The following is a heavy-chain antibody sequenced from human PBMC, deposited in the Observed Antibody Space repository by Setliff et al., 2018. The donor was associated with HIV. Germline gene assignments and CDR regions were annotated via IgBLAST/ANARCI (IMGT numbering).Heavy chain of an antibody. V-gene: IGHV4-39*07. CDR3: ARGTGAQYGYYFDY. J-gene: IGHJ4*02. CDR2: IYYSGST. D-gene: IGHD4-17*01. CDR1: GGTINRSGYY. Sequence: SETLSLTCTVSGGTINRSGYYWGWIRQPPGKGLEWIGSIYYSGSTYYNPSFNSRVTISVDTSKNQFSLKLSSVTAADTAVYYCARGTGAQYGYYFDYWGQGTLVTVSS.